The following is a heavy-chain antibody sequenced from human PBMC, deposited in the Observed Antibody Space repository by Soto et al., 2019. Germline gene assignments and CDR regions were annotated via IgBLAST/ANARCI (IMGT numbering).Heavy chain of an antibody. CDR3: ARDNIVGATSGVDGMDV. Sequence: SETLSLTCAVSGGSISGSNWWSWVRQPPGKGLEWIGEIYHSGSTNYNPSLKSRVTISVDKSKNQFSLKLSSVTAADTAVYYCARDNIVGATSGVDGMDVWGQGTTVTVSS. D-gene: IGHD1-26*01. J-gene: IGHJ6*02. CDR2: IYHSGST. V-gene: IGHV4-4*02. CDR1: GGSISGSNW.